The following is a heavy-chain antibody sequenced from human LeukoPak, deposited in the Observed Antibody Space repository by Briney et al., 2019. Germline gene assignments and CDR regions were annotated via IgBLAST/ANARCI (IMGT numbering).Heavy chain of an antibody. V-gene: IGHV3-49*04. D-gene: IGHD6-13*01. CDR1: GFTFSTCA. Sequence: GGSLRLSCAASGFTFSTCAMSWVRQAPGKGLEWVGFIRSKAYGGTTEYAASVKGRFTISRDDSKSIAYLQMNSLKTEDTAVYYCTRAAGYSSSWPNWFDPWGQGTLVTVSS. CDR2: IRSKAYGGTT. J-gene: IGHJ5*02. CDR3: TRAAGYSSSWPNWFDP.